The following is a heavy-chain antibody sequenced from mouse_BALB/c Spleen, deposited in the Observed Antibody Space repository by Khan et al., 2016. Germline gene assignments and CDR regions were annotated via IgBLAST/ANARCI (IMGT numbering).Heavy chain of an antibody. V-gene: IGHV3-1*02. D-gene: IGHD1-1*02. Sequence: EVQLQESGPDLVKPSQSLSLTCNVTGYSITSGYRWHWIRQFPGNKLEWMGYIQYSGSTNYNTSLKSRISITRDTSKNQFFLQLNSVTTEDTATYFCSCYGYSALDYWGQGTSVTVSS. CDR1: GYSITSGYR. CDR2: IQYSGST. J-gene: IGHJ4*01. CDR3: SCYGYSALDY.